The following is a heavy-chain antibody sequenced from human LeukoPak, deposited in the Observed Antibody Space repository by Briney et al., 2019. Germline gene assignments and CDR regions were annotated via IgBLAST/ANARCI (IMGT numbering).Heavy chain of an antibody. J-gene: IGHJ4*02. CDR3: ARRNTADASIDF. CDR1: GGSIIGHW. CDR2: IFYSGGNT. V-gene: IGHV4-59*08. Sequence: SETLTLSCTASGGSIIGHWWSWIRQPPGKGLEWIGDIFYSGGNTNYNPSLKSRLTMSLDTSKNQFSLKLTSVTAADTAMYYCARRNTADASIDFWGQGTLVTASS. D-gene: IGHD2/OR15-2a*01.